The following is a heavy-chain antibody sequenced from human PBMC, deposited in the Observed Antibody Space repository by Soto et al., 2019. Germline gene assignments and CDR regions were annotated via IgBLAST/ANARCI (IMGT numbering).Heavy chain of an antibody. CDR2: INAGNGNT. CDR3: ARDRANAGAGKYYYYYYMDV. Sequence: ASVKVSCKASGYTFTSYAMHWVRQAPGQRLEWMGWINAGNGNTKYSQKFQGRVTITRDTSASTAYMELSSLRSEDTAVYYCARDRANAGAGKYYYYYYMDVWGKGTTVTVSS. V-gene: IGHV1-3*01. D-gene: IGHD7-27*01. CDR1: GYTFTSYA. J-gene: IGHJ6*03.